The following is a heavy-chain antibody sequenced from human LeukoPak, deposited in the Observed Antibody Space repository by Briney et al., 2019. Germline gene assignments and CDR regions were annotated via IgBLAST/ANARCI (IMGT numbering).Heavy chain of an antibody. CDR2: INPNSGGT. CDR1: GYTFTGYY. J-gene: IGHJ5*02. D-gene: IGHD2-2*01. V-gene: IGHV1-2*02. Sequence: ASVKVSCKASGYTFTGYYMHWVRQAPGQGLEWMGWINPNSGGTNYAQKFQGRVTMTRDTSISTAYMELSRLRSEDTAVYYCARYCSSTSCQFDPWGQGTLVTVSS. CDR3: ARYCSSTSCQFDP.